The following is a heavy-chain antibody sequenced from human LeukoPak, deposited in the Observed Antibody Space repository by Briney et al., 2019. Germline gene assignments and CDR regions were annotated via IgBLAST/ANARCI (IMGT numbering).Heavy chain of an antibody. CDR2: INHSGST. V-gene: IGHV4-34*01. CDR3: ASLGRQAD. CDR1: GGSISSYY. J-gene: IGHJ4*02. Sequence: SETLSLTCTVSGGSISSYYWSWIRQPPGKGLEWIGEINHSGSTNYNPSLKSRVTISVDTSKNQFSLKLSSVTAADTAVYYCASLGRQADWGQGTLVTVSS.